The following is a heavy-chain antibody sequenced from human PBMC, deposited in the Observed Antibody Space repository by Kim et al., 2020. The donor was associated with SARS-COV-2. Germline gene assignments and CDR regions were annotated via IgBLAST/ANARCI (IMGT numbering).Heavy chain of an antibody. CDR2: FDPEDGET. CDR3: ATGLYGSGKYDY. D-gene: IGHD3-10*01. CDR1: GYTLTELS. V-gene: IGHV1-24*01. Sequence: ASVKVSCKVSGYTLTELSMHWVRQAPGKGLEWMGGFDPEDGETIYAQKFQGRVTMTEDTSTDTAYMELSSLRSEDTAVYYCATGLYGSGKYDYWGQGTLVTVSS. J-gene: IGHJ4*02.